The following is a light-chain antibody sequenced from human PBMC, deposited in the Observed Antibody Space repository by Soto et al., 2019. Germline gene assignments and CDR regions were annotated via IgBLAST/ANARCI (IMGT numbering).Light chain of an antibody. CDR2: AAF. Sequence: DIQMTQSPSSLSASVGDRVTITCRASQGISNYLAWYQQKAGKVPELLIYAAFTLQSGVTSRFSGSGSGTDLTLTISRLPAELVASYYGQKYKHAPGFGGGNKVEIK. J-gene: IGKJ4*01. V-gene: IGKV1-27*01. CDR3: QKYKHAPG. CDR1: QGISNY.